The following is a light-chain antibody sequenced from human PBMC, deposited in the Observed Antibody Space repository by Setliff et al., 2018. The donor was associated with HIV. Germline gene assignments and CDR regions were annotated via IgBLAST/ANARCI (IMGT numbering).Light chain of an antibody. V-gene: IGLV1-44*01. J-gene: IGLJ1*01. CDR1: HSNIGTTT. CDR2: TNS. Sequence: QSALPQPPSASGTPGQSVTISCSGSHSNIGTTTVNWYQRLPGAAPKLLIYTNSLRPSGVPNRFSGSKSGTSASLAISGLRSEDEAEYYCASWDDTLKVYAFGSGTKVTVL. CDR3: ASWDDTLKVYA.